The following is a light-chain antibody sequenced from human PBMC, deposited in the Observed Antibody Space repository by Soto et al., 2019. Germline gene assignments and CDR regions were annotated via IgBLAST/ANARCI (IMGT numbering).Light chain of an antibody. V-gene: IGLV2-14*01. CDR1: SSDVGAYNY. J-gene: IGLJ2*01. CDR2: DVS. Sequence: QSALTQPASVSGSPGQSITISCTGTSSDVGAYNYVSWYQQHPGKAPKLMIYDVSYRPSGVSNRFSGSKSGNTASLTISGLQAEDEADYYCSSYTSSSTLDVVFGGGPKLTVL. CDR3: SSYTSSSTLDVV.